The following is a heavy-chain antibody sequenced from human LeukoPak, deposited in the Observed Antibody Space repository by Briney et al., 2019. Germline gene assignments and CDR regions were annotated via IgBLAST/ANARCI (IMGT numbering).Heavy chain of an antibody. D-gene: IGHD4-17*01. Sequence: HTGGSLRLSCAASRFTFSSCWMHWVRQAPGKGLVWVSRINSDGSSTTYADSVKGRFTISRDNAKKTLYLQMNSLRAEDTAVYYCACRGYSDPDYWGQGTLVTVSS. CDR2: INSDGSST. V-gene: IGHV3-74*01. CDR3: ACRGYSDPDY. J-gene: IGHJ4*02. CDR1: RFTFSSCW.